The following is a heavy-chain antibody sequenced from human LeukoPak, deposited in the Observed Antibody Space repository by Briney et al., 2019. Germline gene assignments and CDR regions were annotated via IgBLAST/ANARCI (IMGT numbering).Heavy chain of an antibody. CDR2: IYTSGST. V-gene: IGHV4-61*02. D-gene: IGHD3-10*01. CDR1: GGSISSGSYY. Sequence: SETLSLTRTVSGGSISSGSYYWSWIRQPAGRGLVWIGRIYTSGSTNSNPSLKSRVTITVETSTNQSSLKLSSVVAADTAVYYCAREGDYYGAGSYVHYFDYWGQGTLVTVSS. J-gene: IGHJ4*02. CDR3: AREGDYYGAGSYVHYFDY.